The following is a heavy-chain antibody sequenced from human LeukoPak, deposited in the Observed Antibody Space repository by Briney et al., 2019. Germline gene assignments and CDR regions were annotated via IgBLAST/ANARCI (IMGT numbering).Heavy chain of an antibody. CDR3: ARDVTRIGDNWFDP. J-gene: IGHJ5*02. V-gene: IGHV1-3*03. D-gene: IGHD3-16*01. CDR1: GGTFSSYA. Sequence: ASVKVSCKASGGTFSSYAMHWVRQAPGQRLEWMGWINAGNGNTKYSQEFQGRVTITRDTSASTAYMELSSLRSEDMAVYYCARDVTRIGDNWFDPWGQGTLVTVSS. CDR2: INAGNGNT.